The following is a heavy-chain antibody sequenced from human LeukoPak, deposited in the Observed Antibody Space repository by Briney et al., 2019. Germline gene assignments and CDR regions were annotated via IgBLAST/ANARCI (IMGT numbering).Heavy chain of an antibody. Sequence: GGSLRLSCAASGFTFSSYSMNWVRQAPGKGLEWVSSISSSSSYIYYADSVKGRFTISRDNAKNSLYLQMNSLRAEDTAVYYCARLGSQGGVAALDYWGQGTLVTVSS. V-gene: IGHV3-21*01. CDR1: GFTFSSYS. CDR2: ISSSSSYI. J-gene: IGHJ4*02. D-gene: IGHD6-25*01. CDR3: ARLGSQGGVAALDY.